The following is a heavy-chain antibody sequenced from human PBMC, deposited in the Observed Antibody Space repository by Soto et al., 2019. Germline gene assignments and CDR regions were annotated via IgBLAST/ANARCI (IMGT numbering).Heavy chain of an antibody. CDR1: GYTFTGYY. CDR2: INPNSGGT. V-gene: IGHV1-2*04. Sequence: ASLKVSCNASGYTFTGYYIHWVRQAPGQGLEWMGWINPNSGGTNYAQKFQGWVTMTRDTSISTAYMELSRLRSDDTAVYYCASSYGDYVLDYWGQGTLVTVSS. D-gene: IGHD4-17*01. CDR3: ASSYGDYVLDY. J-gene: IGHJ4*02.